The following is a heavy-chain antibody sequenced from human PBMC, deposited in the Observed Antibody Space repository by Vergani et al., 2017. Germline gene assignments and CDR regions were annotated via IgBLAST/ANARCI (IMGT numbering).Heavy chain of an antibody. CDR1: GFTFSSYA. CDR2: ISYDGSNK. Sequence: QVQLVESGGGVVQPGRSLRLSCAASGFTFSSYAMHWVRQAPGKGLEWVAVISYDGSNKYYADSVKGRFTISRDNSKNTLYLQMNSLRAEDTAVYYCARAYDFWSGYYRRGGFDYWGQGTLVTVSS. CDR3: ARAYDFWSGYYRRGGFDY. V-gene: IGHV3-30*01. J-gene: IGHJ4*02. D-gene: IGHD3-3*01.